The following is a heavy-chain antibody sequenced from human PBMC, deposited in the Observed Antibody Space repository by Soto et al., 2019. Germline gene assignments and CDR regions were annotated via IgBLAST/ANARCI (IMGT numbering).Heavy chain of an antibody. CDR2: INPNSGGT. D-gene: IGHD4-17*01. CDR3: ARNVPSLATVTSSLFDY. V-gene: IGHV1-2*02. CDR1: GYTFTAYY. Sequence: ASVKVSCKASGYTFTAYYMHWVRQAPGQGLEWMGWINPNSGGTNYAQKLQGRVTMTTDTSTSTAYMELRSLRSDDTAVYYCARNVPSLATVTSSLFDYWGQGTMVTVSS. J-gene: IGHJ4*02.